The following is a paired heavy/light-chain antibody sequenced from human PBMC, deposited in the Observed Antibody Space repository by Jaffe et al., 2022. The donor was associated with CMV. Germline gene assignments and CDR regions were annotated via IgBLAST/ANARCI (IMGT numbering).Heavy chain of an antibody. CDR2: IRSNAYGGTT. CDR1: GFTLGDYS. J-gene: IGHJ2*01. CDR3: TRDLGFWYFDL. Sequence: EVQLAESGGGLVQPGRSLRLSCIVSGFTLGDYSMSWVRQAPGKGLEWVGFIRSNAYGGTTDYAASVKGRFTISRDDSKSIAYLQMNSLKTEDTAVYYCTRDLGFWYFDLWGRGTLVTVSS. D-gene: IGHD7-27*01. V-gene: IGHV3-49*04.
Light chain of an antibody. CDR3: QQRSNWPSIT. CDR1: QSVSSY. J-gene: IGKJ5*01. CDR2: DAS. Sequence: EIVLTQSPATLSLSPGERATLSCRASQSVSSYLAWYQQKPGQAPRLLIYDASNRASGVPARFSGSGSGTDFTLTISSLEPEDFAVYYCQQRSNWPSITFGQGTRLEIK. V-gene: IGKV3-11*01.